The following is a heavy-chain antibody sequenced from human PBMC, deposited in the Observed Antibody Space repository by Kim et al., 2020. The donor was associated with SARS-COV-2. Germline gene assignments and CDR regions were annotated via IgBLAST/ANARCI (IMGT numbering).Heavy chain of an antibody. Sequence: GGSLRVSCAASGFTFSGYWMHWVRQAPGKGLVWVSRINSDGSSTSYADSVKGRFTISRDNAKNTLYLQMNSLRAEDTAVYYCARDPYSSTLIGSGLFDPWGQGTLVTVSS. CDR3: ARDPYSSTLIGSGLFDP. J-gene: IGHJ5*02. D-gene: IGHD2-2*01. V-gene: IGHV3-74*01. CDR1: GFTFSGYW. CDR2: INSDGSST.